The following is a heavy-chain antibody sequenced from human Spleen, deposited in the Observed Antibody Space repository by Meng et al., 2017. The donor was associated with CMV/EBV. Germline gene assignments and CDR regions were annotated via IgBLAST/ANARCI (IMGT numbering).Heavy chain of an antibody. CDR3: ARARISDGFWSGYYDY. CDR2: IYSARYSAGST. Sequence: TVSANFMSWVRQAPGRGPEWVSVIYSARYSAGSTYYADSVKGRFTISRDDTKNTLYLQMTDLGAEDTAVYYCARARISDGFWSGYYDYWGLGTLVTVSS. J-gene: IGHJ4*02. CDR1: TVSANF. D-gene: IGHD3-3*01. V-gene: IGHV3-53*01.